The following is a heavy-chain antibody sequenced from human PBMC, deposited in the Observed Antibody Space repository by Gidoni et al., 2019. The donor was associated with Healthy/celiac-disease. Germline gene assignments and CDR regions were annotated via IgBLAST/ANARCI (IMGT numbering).Heavy chain of an antibody. CDR2: FVVGSGNT. CDR1: GFTFTSSA. Sequence: QMQLVQSGPEVKKPGSSVKVSCKASGFTFTSSAVQWVRQARGQRLEWIGWFVVGSGNTNYAQKFQERVTITRDRSTSTAYMELSSLRSEDTAVYYCAASGFWSGYYPWGAYWGQGTLVTVSS. J-gene: IGHJ4*02. D-gene: IGHD3-3*01. V-gene: IGHV1-58*01. CDR3: AASGFWSGYYPWGAY.